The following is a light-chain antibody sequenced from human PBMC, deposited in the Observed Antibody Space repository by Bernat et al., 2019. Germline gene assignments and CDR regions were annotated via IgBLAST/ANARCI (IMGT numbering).Light chain of an antibody. Sequence: QPVLTQPPSASASLGASVTLTCTLSSGYSNYKVDWYQQRPGKGPRFVMRVGTGGIVGSKGDGIPDRFSVLGSGLNRYLTIKNIQEEDESDYHCGADHGSGRNVGPPWVFGGGTKLTVL. CDR2: VGTGGIVG. J-gene: IGLJ3*02. V-gene: IGLV9-49*01. CDR1: SGYSNYK. CDR3: GADHGSGRNVGPPWV.